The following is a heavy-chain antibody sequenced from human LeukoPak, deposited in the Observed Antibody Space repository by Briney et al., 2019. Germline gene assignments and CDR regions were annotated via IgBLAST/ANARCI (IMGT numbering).Heavy chain of an antibody. CDR2: ISYDGSNR. D-gene: IGHD1-14*01. J-gene: IGHJ6*02. V-gene: IGHV3-30-3*01. CDR1: GFTFSSYA. Sequence: GGSLRLSCAASGFTFSSYAMHWVRQAPGKGLEWEAVISYDGSNRYYADSVKGRFTISRDNSKNTLYLQMNSLRAEDTAVYYCARDPAQENQYGMDVWGQGTTVTVSS. CDR3: ARDPAQENQYGMDV.